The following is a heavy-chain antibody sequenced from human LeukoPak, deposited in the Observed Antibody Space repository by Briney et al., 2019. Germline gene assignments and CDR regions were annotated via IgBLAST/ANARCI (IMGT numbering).Heavy chain of an antibody. CDR2: ISSSSSLI. CDR3: ATDKSGDLERREYFDH. J-gene: IGHJ4*02. Sequence: PGGSLRLSCAASEFTFSDYSMTWVRQAPGKGLEWLSYISSSSSLIYYADSVKGRFTISRDNGKSSVYLQMNSLRAEDTAVYYCATDKSGDLERREYFDHWGQGTLVTVSS. D-gene: IGHD1-1*01. V-gene: IGHV3-48*04. CDR1: EFTFSDYS.